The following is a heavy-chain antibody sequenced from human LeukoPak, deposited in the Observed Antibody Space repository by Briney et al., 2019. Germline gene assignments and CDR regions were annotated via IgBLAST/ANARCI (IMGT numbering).Heavy chain of an antibody. V-gene: IGHV3-30*02. CDR2: IRYDGSNK. CDR3: ASGEYCTNGVCYSYYFDY. CDR1: GFTFSSYG. D-gene: IGHD2-8*01. Sequence: PGGSLRLSCAASGFTFSSYGMHWVRQAPGKGLEWVAFIRYDGSNKYYADSVKGRSTISRDNSKNTLYLQMNSLRAEDTAVYYCASGEYCTNGVCYSYYFDYWGQGTLVTVSS. J-gene: IGHJ4*02.